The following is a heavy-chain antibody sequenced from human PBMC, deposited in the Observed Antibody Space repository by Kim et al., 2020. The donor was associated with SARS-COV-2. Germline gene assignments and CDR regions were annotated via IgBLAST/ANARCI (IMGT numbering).Heavy chain of an antibody. Sequence: SVKGRFTTSRDNAKNSLYLQMNSLRAEDTALYYCAKRGSGGGDGCQYSDYWGQGTLVTVSS. V-gene: IGHV3-9*01. CDR3: AKRGSGGGDGCQYSDY. D-gene: IGHD2-21*01. J-gene: IGHJ4*02.